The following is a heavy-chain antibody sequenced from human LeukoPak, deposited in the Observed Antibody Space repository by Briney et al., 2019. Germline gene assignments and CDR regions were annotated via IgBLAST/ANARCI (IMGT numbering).Heavy chain of an antibody. CDR1: GGSFSGYC. D-gene: IGHD3-22*01. J-gene: IGHJ4*02. CDR2: INHRGST. Sequence: SETLSLTCAVYGGSFSGYCWSWIRQPPGKGLEWIGEINHRGSTNYNPSLKSRVTISVDTSKNQFSLKLSSVTAADTAVYYCASLCVLWGITMIVVVITFLHFDYWGQGTLVTVSS. V-gene: IGHV4-34*01. CDR3: ASLCVLWGITMIVVVITFLHFDY.